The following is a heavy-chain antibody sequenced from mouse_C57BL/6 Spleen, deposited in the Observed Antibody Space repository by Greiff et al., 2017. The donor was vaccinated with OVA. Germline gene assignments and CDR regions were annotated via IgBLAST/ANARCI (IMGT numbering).Heavy chain of an antibody. CDR1: GYTFTDYE. CDR2: IDPETGGT. J-gene: IGHJ4*01. CDR3: TRSPLYYGSSFYAMDY. Sequence: QVQLKQSGAELVRPGASVTLSCKASGYTFTDYEMHWVKQTPVHGLEWIGAIDPETGGTAYNQKFKGKAILTADKSSSTAYMELRSLTSEDSAVYYCTRSPLYYGSSFYAMDYWGQGTSVTVSS. D-gene: IGHD1-1*01. V-gene: IGHV1-15*01.